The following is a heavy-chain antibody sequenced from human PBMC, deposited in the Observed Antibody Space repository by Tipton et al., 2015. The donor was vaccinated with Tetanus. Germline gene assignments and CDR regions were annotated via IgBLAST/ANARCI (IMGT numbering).Heavy chain of an antibody. CDR3: ARESITICGVVSIDY. J-gene: IGHJ4*02. CDR2: IYHSGTT. Sequence: GLVKPSGTLSLTCAVSGGSIRSSNWWSWVRQTPGKGLEWIGEIYHSGTTSYNPSLKSRVTMSVDNSKNQFSLKLNSVTAADTAVYYCARESITICGVVSIDYWGQGTLVTVSS. D-gene: IGHD3-3*01. V-gene: IGHV4-4*02. CDR1: GGSIRSSNW.